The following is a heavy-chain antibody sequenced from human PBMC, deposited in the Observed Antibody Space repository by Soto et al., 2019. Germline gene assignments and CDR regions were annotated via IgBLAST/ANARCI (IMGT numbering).Heavy chain of an antibody. D-gene: IGHD6-19*01. CDR3: ARYSSGWYDVNY. V-gene: IGHV4-61*01. Sequence: QVQLQESGPGLVKPSETLSLTCTVSGGSVSSGTYYWSWIRQPPGKGLEWIGYIYYSGSTNYNPSLTSRVTISVVTSKNQFSLKLSSVTAADTAVYYCARYSSGWYDVNYWGQGTLVTVSS. CDR2: IYYSGST. J-gene: IGHJ4*02. CDR1: GGSVSSGTYY.